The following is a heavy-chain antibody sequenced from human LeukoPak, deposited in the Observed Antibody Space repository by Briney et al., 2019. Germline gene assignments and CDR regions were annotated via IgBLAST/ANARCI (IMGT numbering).Heavy chain of an antibody. V-gene: IGHV1-46*01. J-gene: IGHJ4*02. D-gene: IGHD3-10*01. CDR1: GYTFTSYY. Sequence: ASVKASCKASGYTFTSYYMHWVRQAPGQGLEWMGIINPSGGSTSYAQKFQGRVTMTRDTSTSTVYMELSSLRSEDTAVYYCARAHYYGSGSYCLDYWGQGTLVTVSS. CDR2: INPSGGST. CDR3: ARAHYYGSGSYCLDY.